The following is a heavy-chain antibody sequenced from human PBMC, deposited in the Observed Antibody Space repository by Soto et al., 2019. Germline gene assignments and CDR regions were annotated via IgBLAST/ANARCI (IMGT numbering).Heavy chain of an antibody. J-gene: IGHJ5*02. CDR3: ARDYSSGWPGGDWFDP. CDR2: VHISGHS. V-gene: IGHV4-4*02. Sequence: SETLSLTCTLSGGSVRAPDWWNWVRQSPDKGLEWIAEVHISGHSNYNPSLRSRVSVSIDSSKNQFYLNLNSGTAADTAVHYCARDYSSGWPGGDWFDPWGQGTLVTVSS. CDR1: GGSVRAPDW. D-gene: IGHD6-19*01.